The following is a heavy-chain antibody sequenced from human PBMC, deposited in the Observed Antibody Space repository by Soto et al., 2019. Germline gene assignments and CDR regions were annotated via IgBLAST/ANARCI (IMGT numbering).Heavy chain of an antibody. V-gene: IGHV1-46*01. Sequence: GASVKVSCKASGYTFTSYYMHWVRQAPGPRIEWMGIINPSGGSTSYAQKFQGRVTMTRDTSTSTVYMELSSLRSEDTAVYYCAREGAVVTPLPYYYYGMDVWGQGTTVTVSS. CDR3: AREGAVVTPLPYYYYGMDV. J-gene: IGHJ6*02. CDR2: INPSGGST. D-gene: IGHD2-21*02. CDR1: GYTFTSYY.